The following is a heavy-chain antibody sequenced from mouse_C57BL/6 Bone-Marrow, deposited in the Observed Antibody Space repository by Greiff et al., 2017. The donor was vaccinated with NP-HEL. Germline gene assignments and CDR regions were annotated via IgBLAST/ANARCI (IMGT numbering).Heavy chain of an antibody. CDR3: ARGRVWAMDY. Sequence: ESGPGLVKPSQSLSLTCSVTGYSITSGYYWNWIRQFPGNKLEWMGYISYDGSNNYNPSLKNRISITRDTSKNQFFLTLNSVTTEDTATYYCARGRVWAMDYWGQGTSVTVSS. J-gene: IGHJ4*01. CDR2: ISYDGSN. CDR1: GYSITSGYY. V-gene: IGHV3-6*01.